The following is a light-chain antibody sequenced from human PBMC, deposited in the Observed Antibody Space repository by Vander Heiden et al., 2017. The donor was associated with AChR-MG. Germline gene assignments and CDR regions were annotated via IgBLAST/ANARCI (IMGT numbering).Light chain of an antibody. J-gene: IGKJ1*01. CDR1: QSVSSNY. CDR3: QQYGSSPRT. V-gene: IGKV3-20*01. CDR2: GTS. Sequence: VLTQSPGTLSLSPGERVTLSCRASQSVSSNYLAWYQQKPGQAPRLLIYGTSTRATGIPDRFSGSGSGTDFTLTISRLEPEDFAVYYCQQYGSSPRTFGQGTKVETK.